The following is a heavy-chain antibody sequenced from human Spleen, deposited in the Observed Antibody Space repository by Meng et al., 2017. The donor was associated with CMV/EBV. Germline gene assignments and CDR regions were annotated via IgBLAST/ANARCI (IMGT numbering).Heavy chain of an antibody. D-gene: IGHD1-26*01. J-gene: IGHJ6*02. CDR2: IYPGDSDT. Sequence: GESLKISCKGSGYSFTTYWIGWVRQRPGKGLKWMGLIYPGDSDTRYSPSFQGQVTISVDKSISTVYLQWSSLKASDTAIYYCARSKDYYYGMDVWGQGTSVTVSS. CDR1: GYSFTTYW. V-gene: IGHV5-51*01. CDR3: ARSKDYYYGMDV.